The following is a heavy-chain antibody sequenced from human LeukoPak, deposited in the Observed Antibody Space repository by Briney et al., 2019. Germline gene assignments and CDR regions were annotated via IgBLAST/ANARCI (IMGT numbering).Heavy chain of an antibody. Sequence: PGGSLRLSCAASGFTFSSYSMNWVRQAPGKGLEWVSSISSSSSYIYYADSVKGRFTISRDNAKNSLYLQMNSLRAEDTAVYYCARGDYGSGSSGDYWGQGTLVTVSS. CDR1: GFTFSSYS. D-gene: IGHD3-10*01. CDR2: ISSSSSYI. J-gene: IGHJ4*02. V-gene: IGHV3-21*01. CDR3: ARGDYGSGSSGDY.